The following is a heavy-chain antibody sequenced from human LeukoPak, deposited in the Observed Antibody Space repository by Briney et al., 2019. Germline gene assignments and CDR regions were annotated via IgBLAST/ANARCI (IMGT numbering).Heavy chain of an antibody. D-gene: IGHD3-22*01. Sequence: ASVKVSCKASGYTFTGYYMHWVRQAPGQGLEWMGWINPNSGATNYAQKLQGRVTMTTDTSTSTAYMELRSLRSDDTAVYYCARATGGSSGYSPLDYWGQGTLVTVSS. CDR3: ARATGGSSGYSPLDY. CDR1: GYTFTGYY. J-gene: IGHJ4*02. V-gene: IGHV1-2*02. CDR2: INPNSGAT.